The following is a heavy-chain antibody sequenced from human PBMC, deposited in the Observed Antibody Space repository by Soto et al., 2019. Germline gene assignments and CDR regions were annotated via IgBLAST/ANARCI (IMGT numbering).Heavy chain of an antibody. J-gene: IGHJ6*02. CDR3: VQSRCGGDCLQSYSSHSYYGLDV. D-gene: IGHD2-21*02. CDR2: IYWYDDK. V-gene: IGHV2-5*01. CDR1: GFSFSSIGEG. Sequence: QITLKESGPTLVKPTQTLTLTCTFPGFSFSSIGEGVGWIRQPPGKALEWLALIYWYDDKRYSPSLKSRLTITKDNSKNQVVLTMTNMDPVDTATYYCVQSRCGGDCLQSYSSHSYYGLDVWGQGTTVTVSS.